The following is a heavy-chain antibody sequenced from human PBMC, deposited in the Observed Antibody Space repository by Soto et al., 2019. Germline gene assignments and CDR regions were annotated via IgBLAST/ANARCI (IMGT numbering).Heavy chain of an antibody. D-gene: IGHD3-10*01. Sequence: GGSLRLSCAASGFTFSSYGMHWVRQAPGKGLEWVAVISYDGSNKYYADSVKGRFTISRDNSKNTLYLQMNSLRAEDTAVYYCAKDLGFGELSTNWFDPWGQGTLVTVSS. CDR3: AKDLGFGELSTNWFDP. J-gene: IGHJ5*02. CDR2: ISYDGSNK. CDR1: GFTFSSYG. V-gene: IGHV3-30*18.